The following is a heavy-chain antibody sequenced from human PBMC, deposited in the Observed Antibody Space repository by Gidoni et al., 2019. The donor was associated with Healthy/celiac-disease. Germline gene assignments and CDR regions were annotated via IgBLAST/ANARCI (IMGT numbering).Heavy chain of an antibody. Sequence: EVQLLESGGGLVQHGGSLRLSCAASGFTFSSYAMSWVRQAPGKGLEWVSAISGSGGSTYYADSVKGRFTISRDNSKNTLYLQMNSLRAEDTAVYYCAKVHYYYYGMDVWGQGTTVTVSS. CDR2: ISGSGGST. J-gene: IGHJ6*02. CDR1: GFTFSSYA. V-gene: IGHV3-23*01. CDR3: AKVHYYYYGMDV.